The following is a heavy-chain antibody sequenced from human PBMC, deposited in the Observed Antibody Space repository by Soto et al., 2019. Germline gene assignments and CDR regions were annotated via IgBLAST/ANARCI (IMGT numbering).Heavy chain of an antibody. Sequence: QVQLVQSGAEVKKPGASVKVSCKASGYTFTSYDINWVRQATGQGLEWMGRMNTNSGNTVYAQKVQGRVTMTRNTSISTAYMELSSLRSEDTAVYYCARERANRLDTWGQGTLVTVSA. CDR2: MNTNSGNT. J-gene: IGHJ5*02. CDR1: GYTFTSYD. V-gene: IGHV1-8*01. CDR3: ARERANRLDT.